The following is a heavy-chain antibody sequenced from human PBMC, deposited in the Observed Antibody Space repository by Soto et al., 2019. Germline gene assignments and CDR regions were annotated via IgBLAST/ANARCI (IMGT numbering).Heavy chain of an antibody. J-gene: IGHJ6*02. CDR1: GDSISSGGFP. CDR3: ARDSYAMSSFALDV. V-gene: IGHV4-30-2*06. D-gene: IGHD2-2*01. CDR2: VYRTGAT. Sequence: QLQLQESGSGLVETAQTLSLTCIVSGDSISSGGFPWTWIRQSTGKGLEWIGYVYRTGATSYNPSLESRASISVDTSRNQFSLKLMSVTAADSAVYFCARDSYAMSSFALDVWGRGTAVTVSS.